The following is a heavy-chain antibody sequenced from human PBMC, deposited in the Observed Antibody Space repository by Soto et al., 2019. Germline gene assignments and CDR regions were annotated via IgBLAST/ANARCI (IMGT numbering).Heavy chain of an antibody. CDR2: IYYSGGT. Sequence: SETLSLTCTVSGDSISSSSYYWGWIRQAPGKGLEWIGSIYYSGGTYYNPSLKSRVTISVDTSKNQFSLKLSSVTAADTAVHYCARSGGLQHIDYWGQGTLVTVS. CDR1: GDSISSSSYY. V-gene: IGHV4-39*01. J-gene: IGHJ4*02. CDR3: ARSGGLQHIDY. D-gene: IGHD4-4*01.